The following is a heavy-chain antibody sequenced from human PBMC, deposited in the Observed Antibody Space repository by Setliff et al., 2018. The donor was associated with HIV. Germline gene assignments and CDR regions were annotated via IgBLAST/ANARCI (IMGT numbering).Heavy chain of an antibody. Sequence: TLSLTCTVSGGSVSSGSYYWSWIRQPAGKGLEWIARVNWDDDKYYRRSLKSRLTIATGTSKNQVVLTMANMDPVDTATYYCARTPDYYFDYWGQGTLVTVSS. J-gene: IGHJ4*02. V-gene: IGHV2-70*12. CDR2: VNWDDDK. D-gene: IGHD3-10*01. CDR3: ARTPDYYFDY. CDR1: GGSVSSGSYY.